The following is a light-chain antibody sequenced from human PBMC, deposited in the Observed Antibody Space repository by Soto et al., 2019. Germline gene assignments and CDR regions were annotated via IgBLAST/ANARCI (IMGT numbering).Light chain of an antibody. J-gene: IGKJ1*01. CDR3: QQFGSSPPSWT. CDR2: GAS. V-gene: IGKV3-20*01. Sequence: ETVLTQSPGTLSLSPGERATLSCRASQSVSSNYLAWYQQKPGQAPRLLIYGASTRATGIPDRFSGSGSGTDFTLNISRLEPEDFAVYYCQQFGSSPPSWTLGQGTRVEIK. CDR1: QSVSSNY.